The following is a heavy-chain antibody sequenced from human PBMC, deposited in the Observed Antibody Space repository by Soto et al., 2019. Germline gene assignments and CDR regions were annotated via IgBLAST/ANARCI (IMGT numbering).Heavy chain of an antibody. CDR1: GFTLDDYA. Sequence: EVQLVESGGGLVQPGRSLRLSCAASGFTLDDYAMHWVRQGPGKGLEWVSGISWNSANIDYADSVKGRFTISKDNAKNSLYLKMNSLRAEDTAVYYCAKGTYDSSGYYTAPDYWGQGTLVTVSS. D-gene: IGHD3-22*01. V-gene: IGHV3-9*01. CDR2: ISWNSANI. J-gene: IGHJ4*02. CDR3: AKGTYDSSGYYTAPDY.